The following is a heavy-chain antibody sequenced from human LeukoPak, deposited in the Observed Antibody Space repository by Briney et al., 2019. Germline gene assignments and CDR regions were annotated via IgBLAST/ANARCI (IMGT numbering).Heavy chain of an antibody. CDR2: IYNSGNT. Sequence: PSETLSLTCTVSGDSIIRNYWSWIRQPAGKGLEWIGRIYNSGNTNYSPSLESRVTMSADTSKNQFSLKLSSVTAADTAVYYCARGSFGSSGYYLFDYWGQGTLVTVSS. CDR1: GDSIIRNY. CDR3: ARGSFGSSGYYLFDY. D-gene: IGHD3-22*01. J-gene: IGHJ4*02. V-gene: IGHV4-4*07.